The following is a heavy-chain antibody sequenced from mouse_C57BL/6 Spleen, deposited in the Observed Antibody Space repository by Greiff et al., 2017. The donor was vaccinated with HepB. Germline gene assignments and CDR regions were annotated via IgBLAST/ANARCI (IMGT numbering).Heavy chain of an antibody. J-gene: IGHJ2*01. Sequence: QVQLQQPGAELVKPGASVKMSCKASGYTFTSYWITWVKQRPGQGLEWIGDIYPGSGSTNYNEKFKSKATLTVDTSSSTAYMQCSSLTSEDSAVYYCARGVYDGGDFDYWGQGTTLTVSS. CDR3: ARGVYDGGDFDY. CDR1: GYTFTSYW. D-gene: IGHD2-12*01. CDR2: IYPGSGST. V-gene: IGHV1-55*01.